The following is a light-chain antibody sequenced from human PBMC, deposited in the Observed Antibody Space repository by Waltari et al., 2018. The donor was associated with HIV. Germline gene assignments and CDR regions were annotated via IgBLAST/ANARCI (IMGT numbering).Light chain of an antibody. CDR2: GAS. Sequence: DTVMTQSPATLSVSPGERVTLSCRASQGVSINLAWYQQKPGQAPRLLLDGASTRATGIPAWFSGSGSGTEFTLTISSLQSEDVAVYYCQEYNKWPPVENTFGQGTRLEI. J-gene: IGKJ2*01. CDR3: QEYNKWPPVENT. V-gene: IGKV3-15*01. CDR1: QGVSIN.